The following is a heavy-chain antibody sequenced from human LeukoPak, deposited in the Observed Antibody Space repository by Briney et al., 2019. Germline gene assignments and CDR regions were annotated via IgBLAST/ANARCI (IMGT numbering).Heavy chain of an antibody. CDR1: GGSFSGYY. D-gene: IGHD3-3*01. V-gene: IGHV4-34*01. CDR3: AKSPPGLRFLEWLTFFDY. CDR2: INHSGST. Sequence: PSETLSLTCAVYGGSFSGYYWSWIHQPPGKGLEWIGEINHSGSTNYNPSLKSRVTISVDTSKNQFSLKLSSVTAADTAVYYCAKSPPGLRFLEWLTFFDYWGQGTLVTVSS. J-gene: IGHJ4*02.